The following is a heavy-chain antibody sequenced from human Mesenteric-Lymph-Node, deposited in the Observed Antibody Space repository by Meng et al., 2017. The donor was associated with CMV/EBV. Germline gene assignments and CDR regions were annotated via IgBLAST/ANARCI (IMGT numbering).Heavy chain of an antibody. J-gene: IGHJ6*02. CDR3: AKGAQRTLVPFGMDV. Sequence: GESLKISCAASGFTFSDYYMSWIRQAPGKGLEWVSYISSSGSTIYYADSVKGRITISRDNSKNTLYVQMNSLRAEDTAVYYCAKGAQRTLVPFGMDVWGQGTTVTVSS. CDR1: GFTFSDYY. CDR2: ISSSGSTI. D-gene: IGHD3-3*02. V-gene: IGHV3-11*01.